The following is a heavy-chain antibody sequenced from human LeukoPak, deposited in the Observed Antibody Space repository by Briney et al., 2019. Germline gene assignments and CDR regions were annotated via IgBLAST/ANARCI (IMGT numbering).Heavy chain of an antibody. J-gene: IGHJ3*02. V-gene: IGHV4-59*03. CDR1: GVSITSNY. Sequence: SETLSLTCTVSGVSITSNYWSWIRQSPGKGLEWIGYMYHSGKTNYNPSLKSRVTISIDTSTNQLSLKLTSVTVADTAVYYCAGRRDGYRIGGSDAFDIWGQGTMVTVSS. CDR3: AGRRDGYRIGGSDAFDI. CDR2: MYHSGKT. D-gene: IGHD5-24*01.